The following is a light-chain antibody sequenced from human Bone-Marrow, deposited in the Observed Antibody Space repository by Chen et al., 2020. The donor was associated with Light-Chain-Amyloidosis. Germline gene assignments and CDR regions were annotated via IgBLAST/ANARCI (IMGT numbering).Light chain of an antibody. Sequence: QSVLTQPPSVSGAPGQRVTISCTGSSSNIGAGFDVHWYQQFPGTAPKLLIFGYNNRPSGVTDRFSVSKSVTSASLAITGLQAEDEAVYYCQSYDSSLNVGVFGGGTRLTVL. J-gene: IGLJ3*02. CDR1: SSNIGAGFD. CDR3: QSYDSSLNVGV. CDR2: GYN. V-gene: IGLV1-40*01.